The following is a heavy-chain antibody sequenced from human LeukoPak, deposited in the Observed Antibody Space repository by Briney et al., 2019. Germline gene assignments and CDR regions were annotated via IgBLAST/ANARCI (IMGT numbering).Heavy chain of an antibody. J-gene: IGHJ6*02. V-gene: IGHV1-18*01. CDR3: ARDTGSSWYQNYYYYGMDV. CDR1: GGTFSSYA. CDR2: ISAYNGNT. D-gene: IGHD6-13*01. Sequence: ASVKVSCKASGGTFSSYAISWVRQAPGQGLEWMGWISAYNGNTNYAQKLQGRVTMTTDTSTSTAYMELRSLRSDDTAVYYCARDTGSSWYQNYYYYGMDVWGQGTTVTVSS.